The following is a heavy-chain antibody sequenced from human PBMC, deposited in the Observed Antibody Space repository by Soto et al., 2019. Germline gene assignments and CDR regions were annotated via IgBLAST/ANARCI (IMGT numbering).Heavy chain of an antibody. D-gene: IGHD4-17*01. CDR3: ARVATVTTHFQH. V-gene: IGHV4-31*03. J-gene: IGHJ1*01. CDR1: GGSISSGGYY. CDR2: IYYSGST. Sequence: PSETLSLTFTVSGGSISSGGYYWGWIRQHPGKGLEWIGYIYYSGSTYYSPSLKSRVTISVDTSKNQFSLKLSSVTAADTAVYYCARVATVTTHFQHWGQGTLVTVSS.